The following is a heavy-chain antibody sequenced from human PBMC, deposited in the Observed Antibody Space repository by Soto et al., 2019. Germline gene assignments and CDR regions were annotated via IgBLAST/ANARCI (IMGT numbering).Heavy chain of an antibody. D-gene: IGHD1-26*01. CDR3: ARGGGSDSFDY. CDR1: GASISYGNYA. V-gene: IGHV4-30-2*01. J-gene: IGHJ4*02. CDR2: INHLETT. Sequence: SETLSLTCTVSGASISYGNYAWSWIRQTPGKGLEWIGYINHLETTFYNPSFESRLTLSIDRAKNQFSLNLNSMSAADRAVYFCARGGGSDSFDYWGQGILDTVSS.